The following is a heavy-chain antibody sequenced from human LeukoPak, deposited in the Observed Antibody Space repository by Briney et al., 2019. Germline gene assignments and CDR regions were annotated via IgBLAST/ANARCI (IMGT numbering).Heavy chain of an antibody. CDR2: ISYDGSNT. CDR1: GFTFSSFA. J-gene: IGHJ4*02. CDR3: ARSAGSDILGY. Sequence: GGSLRLSCTASGFTFSSFAMHWVRQAPGKGLEWVALISYDGSNTYYADSVKGRFTISRDNSKNTLYLQMNSLRAEDTALYYCARSAGSDILGYWGQGTLVTVSS. V-gene: IGHV3-30*01. D-gene: IGHD3-9*01.